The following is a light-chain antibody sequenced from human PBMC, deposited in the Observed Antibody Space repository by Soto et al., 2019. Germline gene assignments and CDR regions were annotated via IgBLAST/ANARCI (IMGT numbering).Light chain of an antibody. V-gene: IGKV3-20*01. CDR3: QQYGSSPTS. CDR1: QSVSSNN. J-gene: IGKJ3*01. Sequence: EIVLTQSPGTLSLSPGERASLSCRASQSVSSNNLAWYKQKPGQAPRLLIYGASRRATGIPDRFSGSGSGTDFTLTIDRLEAEDFAVYFCQQYGSSPTSFGPGTKVDI. CDR2: GAS.